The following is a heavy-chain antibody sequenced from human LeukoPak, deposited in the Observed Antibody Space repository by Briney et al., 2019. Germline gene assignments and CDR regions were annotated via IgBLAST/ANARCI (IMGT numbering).Heavy chain of an antibody. CDR2: ISGSGGST. D-gene: IGHD3-10*01. CDR1: GFTFSSYA. Sequence: GGSLRLSCAASGFTFSSYAMSWVRQAPGKGLEWVSAISGSGGSTYYADTVRGRFTISRDTSKNMLYLQMNSLRAEDTAVYYCAKDVVRGSGRINWFDPWGQGTLVTVSS. V-gene: IGHV3-23*01. J-gene: IGHJ5*02. CDR3: AKDVVRGSGRINWFDP.